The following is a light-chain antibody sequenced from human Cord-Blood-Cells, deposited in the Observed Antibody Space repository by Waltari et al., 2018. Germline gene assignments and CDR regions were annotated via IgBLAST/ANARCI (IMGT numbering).Light chain of an antibody. J-gene: IGKJ2*01. CDR2: GAS. Sequence: EIVLTQSPVSLSVSPRERATLSCRASQSVSSSYLAWYQQKPGQAPRLLIYGASSRATGIPDRFSGSGSGTDFTLTISRLEPEDFAVYYCQQYGSSPYTFGQGSKLEIK. CDR3: QQYGSSPYT. V-gene: IGKV3-20*01. CDR1: QSVSSSY.